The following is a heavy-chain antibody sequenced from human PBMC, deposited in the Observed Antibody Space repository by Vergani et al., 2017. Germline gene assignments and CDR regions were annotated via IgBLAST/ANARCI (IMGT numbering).Heavy chain of an antibody. CDR2: IYHSGST. CDR1: GGSISSGGYS. V-gene: IGHV4-30-2*01. Sequence: QLQLQESGSGLVKPSQTLSLTCAVSGGSISSGGYSWSWIRQPPGKGLEWIGYIYHSGSTYYNPALQSRVTISVDMSKHQFSLELSSVTAADTAVYYCARHLKPDSSSWYPNYGMDVWGQGTTVTVSS. J-gene: IGHJ6*02. D-gene: IGHD6-13*01. CDR3: ARHLKPDSSSWYPNYGMDV.